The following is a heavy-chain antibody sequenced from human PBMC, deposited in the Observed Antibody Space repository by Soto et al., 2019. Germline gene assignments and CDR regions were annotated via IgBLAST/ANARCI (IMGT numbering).Heavy chain of an antibody. CDR2: VSPLFGAA. CDR3: AREGQLVPQFDY. Sequence: SVKVSCKASGGSLKGYGIGWVRQAPGQGLEWMGGVSPLFGAANYAQKFQARVTIIADESTSTANMELSSLRSEDTAVYYCAREGQLVPQFDYWGQGTLVTVSS. J-gene: IGHJ4*02. V-gene: IGHV1-69*13. CDR1: GGSLKGYG. D-gene: IGHD6-6*01.